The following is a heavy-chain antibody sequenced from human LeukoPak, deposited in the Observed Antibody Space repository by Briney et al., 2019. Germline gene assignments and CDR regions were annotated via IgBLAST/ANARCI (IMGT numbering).Heavy chain of an antibody. V-gene: IGHV3-23*01. CDR3: AKFTDIVVVVALDY. CDR1: GGSISSYY. J-gene: IGHJ4*02. D-gene: IGHD2-15*01. CDR2: ISGSGGST. Sequence: QASETLSLTCTVSGGSISSYYWSWIRQPAGKGLEWVSAISGSGGSTYYADSVKGRFTISRDNSKNTLYLQMNSLRAEDTAVYYCAKFTDIVVVVALDYWGQGTLVTVSS.